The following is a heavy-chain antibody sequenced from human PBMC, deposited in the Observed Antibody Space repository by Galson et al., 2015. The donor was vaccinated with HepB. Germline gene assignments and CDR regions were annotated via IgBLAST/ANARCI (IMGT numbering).Heavy chain of an antibody. V-gene: IGHV3-30-3*01. CDR1: GFTFVSYA. CDR3: ARGAPRWPSYDFWSGFDY. J-gene: IGHJ4*02. D-gene: IGHD3-3*01. Sequence: SLRLSCAASGFTFVSYAMHWVRQVPGKGLEWVAAVSFDGTNTYYTYSVKGRFTISRDNSRNTLYLQMNSLRDEDTAVYYCARGAPRWPSYDFWSGFDYWGQGIRVTVSS. CDR2: VSFDGTNT.